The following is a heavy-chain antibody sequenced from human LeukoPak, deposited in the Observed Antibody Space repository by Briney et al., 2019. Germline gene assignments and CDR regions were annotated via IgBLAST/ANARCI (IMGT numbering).Heavy chain of an antibody. CDR3: AREGDPLDY. Sequence: GSLKVSCKASGYTFTSYDINWVRQATGQGLEWMGWMNPNSGNTGYAHKFKGRVTMTRNTSISTAYMELSSLRSEDTAVYYCAREGDPLDYWGQGTLVTVSS. D-gene: IGHD1-26*01. CDR1: GYTFTSYD. CDR2: MNPNSGNT. V-gene: IGHV1-8*01. J-gene: IGHJ4*02.